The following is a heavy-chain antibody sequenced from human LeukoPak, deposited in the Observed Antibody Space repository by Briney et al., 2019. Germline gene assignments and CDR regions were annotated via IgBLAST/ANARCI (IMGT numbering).Heavy chain of an antibody. CDR1: GFTFGDYA. Sequence: GGSLRLSCTASGFTFGDYAMSWVRQAPGKGLEWVGFIRSKAYGGTTEYAASVKGRFTISRDDSKSIAYLQMNSLKTEDTAVYYCTAACGGDCYGDRLGSFDIWGQGTMVTVSS. D-gene: IGHD2-21*01. CDR2: IRSKAYGGTT. CDR3: TAACGGDCYGDRLGSFDI. J-gene: IGHJ3*02. V-gene: IGHV3-49*04.